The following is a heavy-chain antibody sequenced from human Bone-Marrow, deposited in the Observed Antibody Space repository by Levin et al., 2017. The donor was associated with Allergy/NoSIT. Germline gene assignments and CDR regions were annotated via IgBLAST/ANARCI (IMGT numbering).Heavy chain of an antibody. V-gene: IGHV3-23*01. D-gene: IGHD2/OR15-2a*01. CDR3: AKDVVLSSNDPFDV. CDR1: GFNFRIYA. Sequence: PGGSLRLSCAASGFNFRIYAMSWVRQAPGKGLEWVSAINNRGGITYYSDSVRGRFTISRDNSKNTVSLEMNSLRAEDTAVYYCAKDVVLSSNDPFDVWGQGTMVSVSS. J-gene: IGHJ3*01. CDR2: INNRGGIT.